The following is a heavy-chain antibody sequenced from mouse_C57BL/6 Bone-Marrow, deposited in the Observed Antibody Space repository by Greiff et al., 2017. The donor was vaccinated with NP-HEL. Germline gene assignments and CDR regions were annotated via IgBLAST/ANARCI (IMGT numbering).Heavy chain of an antibody. J-gene: IGHJ4*01. CDR2: INPSSGYT. D-gene: IGHD4-1*02. Sequence: VQGVESGAELAKPGASVKLSCKASGYTFTSYWMHWVKQRPGQGLEWIGYINPSSGYTKYNQKFKDKATLTADKSSSTAYMQLSSLTYEDSAVYYCARYRASTGARAMDYWGQGTSVTVSS. CDR1: GYTFTSYW. V-gene: IGHV1-7*01. CDR3: ARYRASTGARAMDY.